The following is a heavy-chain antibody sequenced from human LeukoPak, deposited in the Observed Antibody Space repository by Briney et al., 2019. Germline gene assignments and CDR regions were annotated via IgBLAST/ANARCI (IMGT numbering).Heavy chain of an antibody. J-gene: IGHJ4*02. D-gene: IGHD3-22*01. CDR1: GYTFTSYG. V-gene: IGHV1-18*01. CDR2: ISAYNGNT. CDR3: ATMYYYDSSGYDDY. Sequence: ASVKVSCKASGYTFTSYGISWVRQAPGQGLEWMGWISAYNGNTNYAQKLQGRVTMTTDTSTSTAYMELRSLRSDDTAVYYCATMYYYDSSGYDDYWGQGTLVTVSS.